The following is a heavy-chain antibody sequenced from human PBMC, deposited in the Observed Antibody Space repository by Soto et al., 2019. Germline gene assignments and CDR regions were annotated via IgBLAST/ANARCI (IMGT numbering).Heavy chain of an antibody. CDR1: GFTFSSYA. Sequence: GGSLRLSCSASGFTFSSYAMHWVRQAPGKGLEYVSSISTNGGSTHYADSVKGRFTISRDNSKNTQYLQMSSLRADDTAVYYCVKGEYYYDSSGYYPFGYWGQGTLVTVS. J-gene: IGHJ4*02. CDR2: ISTNGGST. CDR3: VKGEYYYDSSGYYPFGY. V-gene: IGHV3-64D*06. D-gene: IGHD3-22*01.